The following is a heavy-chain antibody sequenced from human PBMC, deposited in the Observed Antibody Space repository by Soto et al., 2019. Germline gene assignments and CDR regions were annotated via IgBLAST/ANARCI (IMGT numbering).Heavy chain of an antibody. CDR3: ASEGGRYCSGGSCQVDY. J-gene: IGHJ4*02. D-gene: IGHD2-15*01. V-gene: IGHV4-39*01. CDR2: IYYAGNT. CDR1: AASKSSSKYF. Sequence: TLPLTWTVSAASKSSSKYFFGRLRHKPGKGLEWIGSIYYAGNTYYTPSLKSRVTISVDTSKNQFSLKLSSVTAADTAVYYCASEGGRYCSGGSCQVDYWGQGTLVTVS.